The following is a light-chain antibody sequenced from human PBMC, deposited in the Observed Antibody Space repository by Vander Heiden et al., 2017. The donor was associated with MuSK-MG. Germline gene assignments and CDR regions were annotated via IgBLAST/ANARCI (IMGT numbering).Light chain of an antibody. Sequence: EIVLTQSPGTLPLSPGERATLSCRASQSVSSTFLAWYQQKPGQAPRLLIYGASSRATGIPDRFSGSGSGTDFTLAISRLEPEDFAVYYCQHYSSSPWTFGQGTKVEIK. CDR2: GAS. CDR3: QHYSSSPWT. V-gene: IGKV3-20*01. J-gene: IGKJ1*01. CDR1: QSVSSTF.